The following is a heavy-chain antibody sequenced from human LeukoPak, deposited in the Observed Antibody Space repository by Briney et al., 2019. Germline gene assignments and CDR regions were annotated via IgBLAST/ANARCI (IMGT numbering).Heavy chain of an antibody. D-gene: IGHD6-19*01. CDR1: GFTVSNDY. CDR3: AKDRGSSGWYGGWFDP. J-gene: IGHJ5*02. CDR2: ISGSGGST. Sequence: GSLRLSCAVSGFTVSNDYMSWVRQAPGKGLEWVSAISGSGGSTYYADSVKGRFTISRDNSKNTLYLQMNSLRAEDTAIYYCAKDRGSSGWYGGWFDPWGQGTLVTVSS. V-gene: IGHV3-23*01.